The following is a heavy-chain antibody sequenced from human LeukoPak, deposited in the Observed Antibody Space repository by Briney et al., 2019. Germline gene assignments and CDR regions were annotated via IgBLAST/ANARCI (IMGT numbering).Heavy chain of an antibody. CDR1: GYTFTSYG. V-gene: IGHV1-18*01. J-gene: IGHJ4*02. Sequence: DSVKVSCKASGYTFTSYGISWVRQAPGQGLEWMGWISAYNGNTNYAQKLQGRVTMTTDTSTSTAYMELRSLRSDDTAVYYCARVYCTNGVCYSGSPFDYWGQGTLVTVSS. CDR3: ARVYCTNGVCYSGSPFDY. CDR2: ISAYNGNT. D-gene: IGHD2-8*01.